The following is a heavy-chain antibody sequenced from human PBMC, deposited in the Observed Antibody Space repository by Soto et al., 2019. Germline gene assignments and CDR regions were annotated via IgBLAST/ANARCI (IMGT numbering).Heavy chain of an antibody. CDR1: GGTFSTYP. D-gene: IGHD6-19*01. V-gene: IGHV1-69*13. J-gene: IGHJ4*02. CDR2: IIPLFRTA. Sequence: SVKVSCKVSGGTFSTYPTSWVRQAPGQGLEWMGGIIPLFRTASYTQDFQGRVTITADASTTTVYMELSSLRSEDTAVYYCAGVHSSGWFYFDYWGQGTQVTVSS. CDR3: AGVHSSGWFYFDY.